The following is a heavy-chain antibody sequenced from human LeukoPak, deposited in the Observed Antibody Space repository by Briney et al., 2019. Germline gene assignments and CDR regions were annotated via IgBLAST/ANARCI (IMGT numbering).Heavy chain of an antibody. CDR1: GDSISSAY. Sequence: PSETLSLTCTVSGDSISSAYWGWIRQSAGKGLEYIGRLYVNGSPNSNPSLKSRVTMSLDTSKNQFSLKMTSVTAADSAIYFCARMPVPIHDAFDIWGQGTAVMVSS. CDR2: LYVNGSP. D-gene: IGHD2-2*01. V-gene: IGHV4-4*07. CDR3: ARMPVPIHDAFDI. J-gene: IGHJ3*02.